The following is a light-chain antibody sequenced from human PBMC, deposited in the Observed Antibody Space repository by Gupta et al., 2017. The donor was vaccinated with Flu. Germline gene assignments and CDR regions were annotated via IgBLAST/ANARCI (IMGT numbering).Light chain of an antibody. CDR3: AAWDDSLNAYV. Sequence: QSVLTQPPSASGTPGQSVAISCSGGSSNIGNNYAYWYQHLPGTAPKLPSYRDGQRPSGVPDRFSGSKSGTEASLAISGLRSEDEGDYYCAAWDDSLNAYVFGTGTKVTVL. V-gene: IGLV1-47*01. CDR2: RDG. CDR1: SSNIGNNY. J-gene: IGLJ1*01.